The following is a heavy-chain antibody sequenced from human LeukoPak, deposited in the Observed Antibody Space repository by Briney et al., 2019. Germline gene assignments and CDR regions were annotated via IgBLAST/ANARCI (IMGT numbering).Heavy chain of an antibody. Sequence: KTSETLSLTCTVSGGSISSYYWSWIRQPAGKGLEWIGRIYTSGSTNYNPSLKSRVTISVDTSKNQFSLKLSSVTAADTAVYYCARGKRYCSSTSCYTPYYYYGMDVWGQGTTVTVSS. CDR3: ARGKRYCSSTSCYTPYYYYGMDV. V-gene: IGHV4-4*07. D-gene: IGHD2-2*02. CDR2: IYTSGST. J-gene: IGHJ6*02. CDR1: GGSISSYY.